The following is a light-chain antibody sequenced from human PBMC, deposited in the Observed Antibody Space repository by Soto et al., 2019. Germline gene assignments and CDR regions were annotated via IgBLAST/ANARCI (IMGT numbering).Light chain of an antibody. CDR3: QQYNNWHSWT. Sequence: EKLMPQSPATLSVSLGERAILSCRASQSISINLAWYQQKPGQAPRLLIYAASNRATGVPARFSGSGSGTYFTLTISCLEPEDFAVYYCQQYNNWHSWTFGQGTKVDIK. CDR2: AAS. J-gene: IGKJ1*01. V-gene: IGKV3-15*01. CDR1: QSISIN.